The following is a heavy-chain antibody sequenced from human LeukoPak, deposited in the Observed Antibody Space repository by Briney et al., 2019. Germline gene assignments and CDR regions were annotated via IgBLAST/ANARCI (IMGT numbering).Heavy chain of an antibody. D-gene: IGHD1-26*01. J-gene: IGHJ4*02. Sequence: SVKVSCKASGGTFSSYAISWVRQAPGHGLEWMGGIIPIFGTANYAQKFQGRVTITADESTSTAYMELSSLRAEDTAVYYCASARQSMGATEGFDYWGQGTLVTVSS. CDR1: GGTFSSYA. CDR2: IIPIFGTA. CDR3: ASARQSMGATEGFDY. V-gene: IGHV1-69*01.